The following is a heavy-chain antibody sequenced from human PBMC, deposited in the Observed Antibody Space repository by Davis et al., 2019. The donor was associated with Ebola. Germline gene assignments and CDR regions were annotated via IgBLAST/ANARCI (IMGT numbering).Heavy chain of an antibody. CDR2: ISSSGSTI. D-gene: IGHD5-18*01. Sequence: GESLKISCAASGFTFSSYEMNWVRQAPGKGLEWVSYISSSGSTIYYADSVKGRFTISRDNAKNSLYLQMNSLRAEDTAVYHCARGDGYSYGSYFDYWGQGTLVTVSS. V-gene: IGHV3-48*03. CDR3: ARGDGYSYGSYFDY. J-gene: IGHJ4*02. CDR1: GFTFSSYE.